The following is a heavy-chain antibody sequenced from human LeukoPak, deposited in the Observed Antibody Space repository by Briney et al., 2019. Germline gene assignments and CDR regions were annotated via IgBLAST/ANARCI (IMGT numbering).Heavy chain of an antibody. CDR3: AREEVPAATIYYGMDV. CDR2: IIPIFGTA. CDR1: GGTFSSYA. Sequence: GASVKVSCKASGGTFSSYAISWVRQAPGQGLAWMGGIIPIFGTANYAQKFQGRVTITADESTSTAYMELSSLRSEDTAVYYCAREEVPAATIYYGMDVWGKGTTVTVSS. V-gene: IGHV1-69*13. J-gene: IGHJ6*04. D-gene: IGHD2-2*01.